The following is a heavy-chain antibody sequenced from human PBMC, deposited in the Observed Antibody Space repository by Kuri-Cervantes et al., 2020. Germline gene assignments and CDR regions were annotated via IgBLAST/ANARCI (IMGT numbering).Heavy chain of an antibody. Sequence: SETLSLTCTVSGGSISSSSYYWSWIRQPPGKGLEWIGYIYYSGSTNYNPSLRRRVTMSVDTFTKQFTLKLRSVTAADTAMYYCARESLIRLGGIVSDGYVFDVWGQGTMVTVSS. CDR2: IYYSGST. CDR1: GGSISSSSYY. D-gene: IGHD3-16*01. V-gene: IGHV4-61*01. CDR3: ARESLIRLGGIVSDGYVFDV. J-gene: IGHJ3*01.